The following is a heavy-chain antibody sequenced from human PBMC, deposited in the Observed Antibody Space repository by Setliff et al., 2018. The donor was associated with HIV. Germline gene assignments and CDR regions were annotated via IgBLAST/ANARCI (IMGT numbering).Heavy chain of an antibody. D-gene: IGHD3-22*01. V-gene: IGHV4-39*01. CDR3: ASGYQYDSSGYYYVTPIDY. CDR1: GGSISSSSYY. Sequence: SETLSLTCTVSGGSISSSSYYWGCIRQPPGKGLEWIGSIYYTGSANYNPSLKSRVTMSVDTSKNQFSLKLSSVTAADTAVYYCASGYQYDSSGYYYVTPIDYWGQGTLDTV. CDR2: IYYTGSA. J-gene: IGHJ4*02.